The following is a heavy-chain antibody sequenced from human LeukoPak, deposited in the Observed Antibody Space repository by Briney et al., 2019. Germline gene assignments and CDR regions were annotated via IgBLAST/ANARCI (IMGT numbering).Heavy chain of an antibody. CDR2: IYYSGST. Sequence: ASETLSLTCTVSGGSIISSAYYWSWIRQPPGKGLEWIGYIYYSGSTNYNPSLKSRVTISVDTSKNQFSLKLSSVTAADTAVYYCARSYYDSSGYSYWYFDLWGRGTLVTVSS. J-gene: IGHJ2*01. V-gene: IGHV4-61*08. D-gene: IGHD3-22*01. CDR3: ARSYYDSSGYSYWYFDL. CDR1: GGSIISSAYY.